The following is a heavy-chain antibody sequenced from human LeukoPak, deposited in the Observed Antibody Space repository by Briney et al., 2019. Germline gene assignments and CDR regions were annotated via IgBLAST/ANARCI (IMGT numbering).Heavy chain of an antibody. V-gene: IGHV3-23*01. CDR2: ISASGSSA. J-gene: IGHJ4*02. Sequence: GGSLRLSCAASGLTFSSYVMSWVRQVPGRGLEWVSTISASGSSADYADSVKGRFTISRDNSKNTLYLQMDSLRAEDTAVYYCAPPRGDSSGYYLVWWGQGTLVTVSS. CDR3: APPRGDSSGYYLVW. D-gene: IGHD3-22*01. CDR1: GLTFSSYV.